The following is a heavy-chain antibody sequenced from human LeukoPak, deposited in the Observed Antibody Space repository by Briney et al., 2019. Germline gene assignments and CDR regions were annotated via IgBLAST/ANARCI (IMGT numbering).Heavy chain of an antibody. CDR1: GGSISSGDYY. J-gene: IGHJ6*03. CDR2: IYYSGST. Sequence: SQTLSLTCTVSGGSISSGDYYWSWIRQPPGKGLEWIGYIYYSGSTYYNPSLKSRVTISVDTSKNQFSLKLSSVTAADTAVYYCARVGATSSYYYMDVWGKGTTVTVSS. CDR3: ARVGATSSYYYMDV. D-gene: IGHD1-26*01. V-gene: IGHV4-30-4*01.